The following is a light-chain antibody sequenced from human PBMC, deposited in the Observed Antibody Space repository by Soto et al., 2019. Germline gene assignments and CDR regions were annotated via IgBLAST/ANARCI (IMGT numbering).Light chain of an antibody. J-gene: IGLJ2*01. Sequence: QSVLTQPPSVSAAPGQTVTISCSGSSSNIGNNYVSWYQHLPGTAPQVLIYDNNKRSSGIPDRFSGSKSGTSATLAISGLQTGDEADYHCVTWDSGMSEVVFGGGTQLTVL. CDR3: VTWDSGMSEVV. V-gene: IGLV1-51*01. CDR2: DNN. CDR1: SSNIGNNY.